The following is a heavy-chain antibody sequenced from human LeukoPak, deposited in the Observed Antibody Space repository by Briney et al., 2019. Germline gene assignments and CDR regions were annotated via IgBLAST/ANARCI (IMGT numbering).Heavy chain of an antibody. CDR2: IYYSGST. CDR3: AGGGRGYSFLDY. Sequence: SETLSLTCTASGGSISSSSYYWGWIRQPPGKGLEWIGSIYYSGSTYYNPSLKSRVTISVDTSKNQFSLRLSSVTAADTAVYYCAGGGRGYSFLDYWGQGTLVTVSS. J-gene: IGHJ4*02. V-gene: IGHV4-39*07. D-gene: IGHD5-18*01. CDR1: GGSISSSSYY.